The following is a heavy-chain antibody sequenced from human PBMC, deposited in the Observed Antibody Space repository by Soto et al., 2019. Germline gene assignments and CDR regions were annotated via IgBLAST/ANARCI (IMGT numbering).Heavy chain of an antibody. CDR3: ARRIAAAGIRY. D-gene: IGHD6-13*01. CDR2: IYYSGST. Sequence: QLQLQESGPGLVKPSETLSLTCTVSGGSISSSSYYWGWIRQPPGKGLEWIGSIYYSGSTYYNPSLKSRVTISVDTSKNQFSLKLSSVTAADTAVYYCARRIAAAGIRYWGQGTLVTVSS. CDR1: GGSISSSSYY. J-gene: IGHJ4*02. V-gene: IGHV4-39*01.